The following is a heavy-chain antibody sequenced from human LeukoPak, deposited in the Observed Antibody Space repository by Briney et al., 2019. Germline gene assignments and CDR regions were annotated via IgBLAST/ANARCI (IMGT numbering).Heavy chain of an antibody. CDR2: IKQDGSEK. CDR3: ARDVGVRGVIPFDY. CDR1: GFTFSSYW. D-gene: IGHD3-10*01. V-gene: IGHV3-7*01. Sequence: PPGGSLRLSCAASGFTFSSYWMSWVRQAPGKGLEWVANIKQDGSEKYYVDSVKGRFTISRDNAKNTLYLQMNSLRVEDTAVYYCARDVGVRGVIPFDYWGQGTLVTVSS. J-gene: IGHJ4*02.